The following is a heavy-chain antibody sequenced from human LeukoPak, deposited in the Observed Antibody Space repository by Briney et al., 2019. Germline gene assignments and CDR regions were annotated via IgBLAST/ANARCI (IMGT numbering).Heavy chain of an antibody. D-gene: IGHD1-20*01. CDR1: GFTLRSYE. V-gene: IGHV3-48*03. J-gene: IGHJ4*02. CDR2: ISSSGSTT. Sequence: GGSLRLSCAASGFTLRSYEMNGVRQARGKGLEGGSDISSSGSTTYYADSVKGRLTISRHNAKNSLYLQINSLRAEDTAVYYCARAPPFIIGTTFFDYWGQGTLVTVSS. CDR3: ARAPPFIIGTTFFDY.